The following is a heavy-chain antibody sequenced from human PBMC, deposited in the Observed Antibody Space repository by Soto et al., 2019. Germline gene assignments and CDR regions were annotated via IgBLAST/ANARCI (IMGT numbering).Heavy chain of an antibody. V-gene: IGHV1-69*12. J-gene: IGHJ6*02. D-gene: IGHD6-19*01. CDR3: ARRYSSGGRLYHGMDV. CDR1: GGTFSSYA. CDR2: IIPIFGTA. Sequence: QVQLVQSGAEVKKPGSSVKVSCKASGGTFSSYAISWVRQAPGQGLEWMGGIIPIFGTANYAQKVQGRVTITADESRSTAYMELSSLRSEDTAVYYCARRYSSGGRLYHGMDVWGQGTTVTVSS.